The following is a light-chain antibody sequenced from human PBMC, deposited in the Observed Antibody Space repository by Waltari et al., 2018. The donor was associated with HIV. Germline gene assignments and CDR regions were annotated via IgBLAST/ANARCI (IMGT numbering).Light chain of an antibody. V-gene: IGKV3-15*01. CDR3: QQYNNWPGIT. CDR1: QSINNN. Sequence: EILMTQSPATLSVPAGERATLSCRASQSINNNFAWYQQKPGQAPRLLLYGASTGATGVPARFSGSGSGTEFTLTISSLQSEDFAVYYCQQYNNWPGITFGPGTKVDIK. CDR2: GAS. J-gene: IGKJ3*01.